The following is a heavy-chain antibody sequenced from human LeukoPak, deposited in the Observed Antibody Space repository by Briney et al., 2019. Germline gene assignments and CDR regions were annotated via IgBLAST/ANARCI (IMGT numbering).Heavy chain of an antibody. J-gene: IGHJ6*04. Sequence: GGSLRLSCAASGFTFSNAWMTGVRQAPGKGLEWVGRIKSKTDGGTTEDAAPVKGRFTISRDDSNNTLYLQMNSLQTEDTAVYYCATGTRMDVWGKGTTVTVSS. V-gene: IGHV3-15*01. CDR3: ATGTRMDV. D-gene: IGHD1-1*01. CDR2: IKSKTDGGTT. CDR1: GFTFSNAW.